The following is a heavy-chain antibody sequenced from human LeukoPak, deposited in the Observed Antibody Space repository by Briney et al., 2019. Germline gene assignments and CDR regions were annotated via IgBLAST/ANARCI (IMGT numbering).Heavy chain of an antibody. J-gene: IGHJ6*02. CDR1: GGSISNYY. Sequence: SETLSLTCTVSGGSISNYYWSWIRQPPGKGLEWIGYIYYSGSTNYNPSLKSRVTISVDTSKNQFSLKLSSVAAADTAVYYCARVGGTNYYYYGMDVWGQGTTVTVSS. V-gene: IGHV4-59*01. D-gene: IGHD1-26*01. CDR3: ARVGGTNYYYYGMDV. CDR2: IYYSGST.